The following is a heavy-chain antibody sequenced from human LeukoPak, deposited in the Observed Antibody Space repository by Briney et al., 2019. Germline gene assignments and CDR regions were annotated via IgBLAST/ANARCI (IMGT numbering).Heavy chain of an antibody. Sequence: ASVKVSCKASGGTFSSYAISWVRQAPGQGLEWMGGIIPIFGTANYAQKFQGRVTITTDESTSTAYMELSSLRSEDTAVYYCANSPRITIFGVVAYYYYYMDVWGKGTTVTVSS. J-gene: IGHJ6*03. CDR3: ANSPRITIFGVVAYYYYYMDV. CDR2: IIPIFGTA. CDR1: GGTFSSYA. V-gene: IGHV1-69*05. D-gene: IGHD3-3*01.